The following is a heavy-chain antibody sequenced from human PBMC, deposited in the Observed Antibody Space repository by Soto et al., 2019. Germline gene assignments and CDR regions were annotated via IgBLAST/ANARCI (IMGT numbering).Heavy chain of an antibody. Sequence: QVQLVESGGGVVQPGRSLRLSCAASGFTFSSYGMHWVRQAPGKGLEWMAVIWHDGSNQYYADSVTGRFTISRDNSKNTLYLQVNSLRAEDTAVYNCARDMGHDSTGFSDYWGQGTLVTVSS. CDR2: IWHDGSNQ. J-gene: IGHJ4*02. CDR3: ARDMGHDSTGFSDY. CDR1: GFTFSSYG. D-gene: IGHD3-22*01. V-gene: IGHV3-33*01.